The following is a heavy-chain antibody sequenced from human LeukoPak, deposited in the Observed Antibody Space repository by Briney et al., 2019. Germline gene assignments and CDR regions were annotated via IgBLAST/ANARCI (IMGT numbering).Heavy chain of an antibody. Sequence: GGSLRLSCAASGFTFSNHAMSWVRQAPGKGLQWVSVVSGGGRTTEYADSVKGRFTVSRDNSVNTLSLHMDSLRVEDTAIYYCAKNVVFTRYFDSWGQGTLVTVSS. V-gene: IGHV3-23*01. CDR1: GFTFSNHA. J-gene: IGHJ4*02. D-gene: IGHD2-21*01. CDR3: AKNVVFTRYFDS. CDR2: VSGGGRTT.